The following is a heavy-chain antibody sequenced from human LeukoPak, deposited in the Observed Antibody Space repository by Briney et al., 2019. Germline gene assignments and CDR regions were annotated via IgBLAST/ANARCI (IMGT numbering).Heavy chain of an antibody. CDR3: ARDQGRGIWFGELIDAFDI. CDR1: GFTFSSYS. Sequence: GGSLRLSCAASGFTFSSYSMNWVRQAPGNGLEWVSSISSSSSYIYYADSVKGRFTISRDNAKNSLYLQMNSLRAEDTAVYYCARDQGRGIWFGELIDAFDIWGQGTMVTVSS. J-gene: IGHJ3*02. CDR2: ISSSSSYI. V-gene: IGHV3-21*01. D-gene: IGHD3-10*01.